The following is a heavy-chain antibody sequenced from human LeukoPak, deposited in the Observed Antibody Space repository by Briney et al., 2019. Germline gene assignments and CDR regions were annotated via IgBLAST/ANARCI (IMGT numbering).Heavy chain of an antibody. D-gene: IGHD3-10*01. Sequence: GGSLRLSCAASGFSFSSYWMHWVRQAPGKGLVWVSRINSDGSSTTYADSVKGRFTISRDNAKNTLYLQMNSLRAEDTAVYFCARDYGRSRDYGMDVWGQGTTVTVSS. CDR3: ARDYGRSRDYGMDV. CDR1: GFSFSSYW. CDR2: INSDGSST. J-gene: IGHJ6*02. V-gene: IGHV3-74*01.